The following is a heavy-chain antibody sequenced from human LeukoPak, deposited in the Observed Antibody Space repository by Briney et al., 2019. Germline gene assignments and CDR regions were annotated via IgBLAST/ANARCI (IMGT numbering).Heavy chain of an antibody. CDR3: ARATVGTTRGAFDY. J-gene: IGHJ4*02. V-gene: IGHV4-59*11. D-gene: IGHD1-26*01. CDR2: VYYTGST. Sequence: SETLSLTCTVSGGSISSHFWCWIRQPPGGGLEWIGYVYYTGSTNYNTSLKSRVTMSVDTSKNQFSLKLSPVTAADTAMYYCARATVGTTRGAFDYWGQGTLVTVSS. CDR1: GGSISSHF.